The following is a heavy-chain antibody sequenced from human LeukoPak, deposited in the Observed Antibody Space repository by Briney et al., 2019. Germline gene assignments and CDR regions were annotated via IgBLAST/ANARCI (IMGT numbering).Heavy chain of an antibody. Sequence: PSETLSLTCTVPGGSISSGSYYWSWIRQPAGKGLEWIGRIYTSGSTNYNPSLKSRVTISVDTSKNQFSLKLSSVTAADTAVYYCARAATMVRGVITLYYYYYMDVWGKGTTVTISS. D-gene: IGHD3-10*01. CDR3: ARAATMVRGVITLYYYYYMDV. CDR1: GGSISSGSYY. CDR2: IYTSGST. V-gene: IGHV4-61*02. J-gene: IGHJ6*03.